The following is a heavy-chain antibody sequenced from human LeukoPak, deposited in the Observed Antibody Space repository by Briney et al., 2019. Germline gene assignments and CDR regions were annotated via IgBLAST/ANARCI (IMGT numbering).Heavy chain of an antibody. CDR1: GFTFSSYA. J-gene: IGHJ6*03. V-gene: IGHV3-23*01. D-gene: IGHD6-13*01. CDR2: ISGSGGST. Sequence: GGSLRLSCAASGFTFSSYAMSWVRQAPGKGLEWVSAISGSGGSTYYADSVKGRFTISRDNSKNTLYLQMNSLRAEDTAVYYCAKGIAAAGTRAYYYMDVWGKGTTVTVSS. CDR3: AKGIAAAGTRAYYYMDV.